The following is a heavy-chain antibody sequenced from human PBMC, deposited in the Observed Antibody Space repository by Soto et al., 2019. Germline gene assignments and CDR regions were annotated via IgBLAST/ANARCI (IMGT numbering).Heavy chain of an antibody. D-gene: IGHD3-10*01. J-gene: IGHJ4*02. V-gene: IGHV4-59*01. CDR2: IYYSGST. Sequence: TSETLSLTCTVSGGSISSYYWSWIRQPPGKGLEWIGYIYYSGSTNYNPSLKSRVTISVDTSKNTFSLKLSPVTAADTAVYYCARAPRGNYGYPSYFDYWGQGTLVTVSS. CDR1: GGSISSYY. CDR3: ARAPRGNYGYPSYFDY.